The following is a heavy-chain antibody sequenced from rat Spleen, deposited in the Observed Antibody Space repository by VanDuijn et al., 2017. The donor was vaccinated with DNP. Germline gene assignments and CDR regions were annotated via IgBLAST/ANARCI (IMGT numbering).Heavy chain of an antibody. J-gene: IGHJ2*01. CDR1: GFSFSNYD. D-gene: IGHD1-12*02. CDR3: ANYNFYDGTY. V-gene: IGHV5S13*01. CDR2: VNTDGGRT. Sequence: EVQLVESGGGLLQPGRSLKLSCAVSGFSFSNYDMAWVRQAPSRGLEWVASVNTDGGRTYYPDSVKGRFSISRDNAENTVYLQMNSLRSEDTATYYCANYNFYDGTYWGQGVMVTVSS.